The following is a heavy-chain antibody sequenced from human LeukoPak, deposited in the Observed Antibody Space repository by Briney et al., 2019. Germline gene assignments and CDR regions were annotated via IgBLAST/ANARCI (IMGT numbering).Heavy chain of an antibody. J-gene: IGHJ4*02. D-gene: IGHD3-22*01. CDR1: GGSISSYY. CDR3: ARVGALGYYDSSGYYPTEN. CDR2: IYTSGST. Sequence: SETLPLTCTVSGGSISSYYWSWIRQPAGKGLEWIGRIYTSGSTNYNPSLKSRVTMSVDTSKNQFSLKLSSVTAADTAVYYCARVGALGYYDSSGYYPTENWGQGTLVTVSS. V-gene: IGHV4-4*07.